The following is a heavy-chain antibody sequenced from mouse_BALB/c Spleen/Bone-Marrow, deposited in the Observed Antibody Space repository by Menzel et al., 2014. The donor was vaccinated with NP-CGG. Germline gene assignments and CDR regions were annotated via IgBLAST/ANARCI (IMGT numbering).Heavy chain of an antibody. Sequence: VKPQQSGAELVRPGISVKVSCKASGYAFTNYLIEWVKQRPGQSLEWIGVINPGSGGTNYNEKFKGKATLTADKSSSTVYMQLSSLTSDDSAVYFCAIGITTGYFDYWGQSTSLTVSS. V-gene: IGHV1-54*01. J-gene: IGHJ2*02. CDR1: GYAFTNYL. CDR3: AIGITTGYFDY. D-gene: IGHD1-1*01. CDR2: INPGSGGT.